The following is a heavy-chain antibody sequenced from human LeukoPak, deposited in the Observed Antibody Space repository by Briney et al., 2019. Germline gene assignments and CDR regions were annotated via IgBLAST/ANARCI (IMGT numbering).Heavy chain of an antibody. J-gene: IGHJ6*02. CDR3: VKVWYGSAYYDYYYGMDV. CDR1: GFTFSSYA. CDR2: ISSNGGST. V-gene: IGHV3-64D*06. D-gene: IGHD6-19*01. Sequence: GGSLRLSCSASGFTFSSYAMHWVRQAPGKGLEYVSAISSNGGSTYYADSVKGRFTISRDNSKNTLYLQMSSLRAEDTAVYYCVKVWYGSAYYDYYYGMDVWGQGTTVTVSS.